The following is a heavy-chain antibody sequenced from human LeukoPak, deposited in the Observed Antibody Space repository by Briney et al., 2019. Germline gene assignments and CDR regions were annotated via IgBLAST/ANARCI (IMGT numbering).Heavy chain of an antibody. Sequence: ASVKVSCKASGYTFTGYYMHWVRQAPGQGLEWMGWINPNSGGTNYAQKFQGRVTMTRDTSVSTAYMELSRLRSDDTAVYYCARGGRYDFWSGYGMDVWGQGTTVTVSS. CDR3: ARGGRYDFWSGYGMDV. V-gene: IGHV1-2*02. CDR2: INPNSGGT. CDR1: GYTFTGYY. J-gene: IGHJ6*02. D-gene: IGHD3-3*01.